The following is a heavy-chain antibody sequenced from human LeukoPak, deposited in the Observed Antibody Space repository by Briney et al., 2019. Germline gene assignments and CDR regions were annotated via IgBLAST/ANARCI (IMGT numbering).Heavy chain of an antibody. V-gene: IGHV4-59*01. J-gene: IGHJ3*02. D-gene: IGHD3-10*01. CDR3: ARGSITMVRGVIITVAFDI. CDR2: IYYSGST. CDR1: GGSISSYY. Sequence: PSETLSFTCTVSGGSISSYYWSWIRQPPGEGLEWIGYIYYSGSTNYNPSLKSRVTISVDTSKNQFSLKLSSVTAADTAVYYRARGSITMVRGVIITVAFDIWGQGTMVTVSS.